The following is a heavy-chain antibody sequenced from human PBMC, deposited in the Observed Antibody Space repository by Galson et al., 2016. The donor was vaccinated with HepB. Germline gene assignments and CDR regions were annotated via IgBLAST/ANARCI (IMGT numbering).Heavy chain of an antibody. D-gene: IGHD3-16*02. CDR2: IYYSGTI. V-gene: IGHV4-39*07. CDR3: ARVVKGGAVCLDY. J-gene: IGHJ4*02. Sequence: SETLSLTCSVSGDSINNANYYWGWVRQPPGKQLEWIASIYYSGTILYNPSLKSRVSMSMDTSKNQFSLRVNSVTAADTAIYYCARVVKGGAVCLDYWGQGTLVTVSS. CDR1: GDSINNANYY.